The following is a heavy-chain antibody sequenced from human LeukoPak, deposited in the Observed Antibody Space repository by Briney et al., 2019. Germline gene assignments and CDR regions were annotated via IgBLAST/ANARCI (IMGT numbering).Heavy chain of an antibody. CDR2: IYSGGDT. D-gene: IGHD6-19*01. V-gene: IGHV3-66*01. J-gene: IGHJ4*02. CDR1: GFTVSSNY. CDR3: AKEPHLEIAVAGTIFDY. Sequence: PGGSLRLSCAASGFTVSSNYMCWVRQAPGKGLEWVSVIYSGGDTYYADSVKGRFTISRDNSKNMIYLEMSSLKAEDTAVYYCAKEPHLEIAVAGTIFDYWGQGTLVTVSS.